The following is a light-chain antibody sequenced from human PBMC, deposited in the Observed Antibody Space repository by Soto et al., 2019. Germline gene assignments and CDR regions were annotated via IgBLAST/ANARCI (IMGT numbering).Light chain of an antibody. CDR2: VEGSGSY. J-gene: IGLJ3*02. Sequence: QSVLTQSSSASASLGSSVKLTCTLSSGHSTYIIAWHQQQPGKAPRYLMKVEGSGSYNKGSGVPDRFSGSSSGADRYLTISNVQFDDEADYSCETWDSRPWVFGGGTKLTVL. CDR1: SGHSTYI. CDR3: ETWDSRPWV. V-gene: IGLV4-60*02.